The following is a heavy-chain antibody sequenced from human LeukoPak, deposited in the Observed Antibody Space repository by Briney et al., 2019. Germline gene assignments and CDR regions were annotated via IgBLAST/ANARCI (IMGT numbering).Heavy chain of an antibody. V-gene: IGHV3-30*18. J-gene: IGHJ4*02. Sequence: GGSLRLSCAASGFTFSSFGMHWVRQAPGKGPEWVAGVSSEGNKKYYADSVKGRFTISRDNSENTLYLQMNSLRVDDTAVYYCAKQWDGYNSFFDYWGQGTLVTVSS. D-gene: IGHD5-24*01. CDR1: GFTFSSFG. CDR3: AKQWDGYNSFFDY. CDR2: VSSEGNKK.